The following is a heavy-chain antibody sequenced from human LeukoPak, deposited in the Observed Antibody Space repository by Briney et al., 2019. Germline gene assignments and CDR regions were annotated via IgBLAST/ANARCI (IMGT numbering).Heavy chain of an antibody. D-gene: IGHD3-22*01. J-gene: IGHJ6*03. CDR1: GGSISSYY. Sequence: PSETLSLTCTVSGGSISSYYWSWIRQPAGKGREWIGRIYTSGSTNYNPSLKSRVTISVDKSKNQFSLKLSSVTAADTAVYYCARDGDSSDYYYYYMDVWGKGTTVTVSS. CDR2: IYTSGST. CDR3: ARDGDSSDYYYYYMDV. V-gene: IGHV4-4*07.